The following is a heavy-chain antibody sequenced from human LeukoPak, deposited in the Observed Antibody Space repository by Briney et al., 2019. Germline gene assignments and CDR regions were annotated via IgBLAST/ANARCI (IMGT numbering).Heavy chain of an antibody. CDR2: ISSTSSYI. D-gene: IGHD5-18*01. CDR3: ARGQLWQTGWFDP. J-gene: IGHJ5*02. CDR1: GFTFSDYS. Sequence: GGSLRLSCAASGFTFSDYSMHWVRQASGEGLEWVSTISSTSSYIYSADSLKGRFTISRDDAKNSLYLQMSTLRAEDTAVYYCARGQLWQTGWFDPWGQGTLVTVSS. V-gene: IGHV3-21*01.